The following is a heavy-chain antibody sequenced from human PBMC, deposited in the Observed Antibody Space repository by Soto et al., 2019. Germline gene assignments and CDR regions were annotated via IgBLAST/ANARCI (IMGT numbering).Heavy chain of an antibody. Sequence: QVQLVQSGAEVKKPGSSVKVSCKASGGTFSSYAISWVRQAPGQGLEWMGGIIPIFGTANYVQKFQGRVTIXAXXSTSTAYMELSSLRSEDTAVYYCARSSSFTYPFDYWGQGTLVTVSS. D-gene: IGHD3-16*01. CDR1: GGTFSSYA. V-gene: IGHV1-69*12. CDR2: IIPIFGTA. J-gene: IGHJ4*02. CDR3: ARSSSFTYPFDY.